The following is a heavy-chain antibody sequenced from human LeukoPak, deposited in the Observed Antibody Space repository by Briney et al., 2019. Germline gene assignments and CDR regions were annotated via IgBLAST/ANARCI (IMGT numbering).Heavy chain of an antibody. CDR2: FRGDRGGA. CDR3: SKGQDLADGVLES. Sequence: GGSLRLSCVGSGFTSSSHAMTWVRQAPGKGLEWVSTFRGDRGGAYYAESLRGRFVISRDNSKSTLYLQMNSRSAEDTAIYYCSKGQDLADGVLESWGRGTLVSVSS. CDR1: GFTSSSHA. V-gene: IGHV3-23*01. J-gene: IGHJ4*02. D-gene: IGHD3-3*01.